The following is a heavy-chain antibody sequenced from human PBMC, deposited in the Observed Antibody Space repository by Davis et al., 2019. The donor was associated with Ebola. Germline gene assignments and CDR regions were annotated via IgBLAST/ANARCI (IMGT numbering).Heavy chain of an antibody. CDR2: VTSSGGGT. V-gene: IGHV3-23*01. D-gene: IGHD5-12*01. CDR3: TTPGGQDSGYDVFDI. Sequence: ETLSLTCTVSGGSINTYFWSWIRQPPGKGLEWVSAVTSSGGGTYYADSVKGRFAISRDNSKNTLYLQMNSLRAEDTALYYCTTPGGQDSGYDVFDIWGQGTMVTVSS. J-gene: IGHJ3*02. CDR1: GGSINTYF.